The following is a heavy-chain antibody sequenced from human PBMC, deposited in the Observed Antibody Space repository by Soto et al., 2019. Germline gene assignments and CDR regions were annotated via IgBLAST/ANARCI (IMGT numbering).Heavy chain of an antibody. CDR3: ARVKGGTTRRAFDS. V-gene: IGHV4-31*03. J-gene: IGHJ4*02. CDR1: GDSISSGGYY. CDR2: IYDNGGA. Sequence: QVQLQESGPGLVKPSQTLSLTCTVSGDSISSGGYYWSWIRQHPGKGLEWIGYIYDNGGAYYSPSLRARVVISLDRSENQFSLRLSSVTAADTAVYYCARVKGGTTRRAFDSWGQGTLVTVSS. D-gene: IGHD1-7*01.